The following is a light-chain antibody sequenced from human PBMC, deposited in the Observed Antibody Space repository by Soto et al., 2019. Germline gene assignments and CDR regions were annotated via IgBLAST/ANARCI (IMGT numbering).Light chain of an antibody. CDR3: QKYGSSPIT. J-gene: IGKJ5*01. CDR1: QSISSSY. V-gene: IGKV3-20*01. CDR2: GQS. Sequence: ELVLTQSPGTLSLSPGDSATLSCRASQSISSSYLAWYQQKTGQAPRILIYGQSSRATGIPDRLSGSGSGTDFNLTINRLEPEDFAVYYCQKYGSSPITFGQGTRLEIK.